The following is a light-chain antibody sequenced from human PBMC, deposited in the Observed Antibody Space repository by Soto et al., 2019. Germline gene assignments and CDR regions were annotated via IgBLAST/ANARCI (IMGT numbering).Light chain of an antibody. J-gene: IGKJ4*01. V-gene: IGKV1-33*01. CDR3: EQHFNLPLT. Sequence: DIQMTQSPSSLSASVGDRVTITCQASQEIRNYVSWYQQRPGEAPKLLIYDAINLESGVPSRFRGSGYETQFAFTISSLQPEDFATYFCEQHFNLPLTFGGGTKVDIK. CDR2: DAI. CDR1: QEIRNY.